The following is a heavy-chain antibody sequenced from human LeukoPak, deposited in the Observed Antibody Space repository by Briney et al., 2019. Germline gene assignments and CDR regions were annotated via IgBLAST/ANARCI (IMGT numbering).Heavy chain of an antibody. CDR2: VYYSGST. V-gene: IGHV4-39*02. CDR1: GGSISSISYY. J-gene: IGHJ5*02. D-gene: IGHD6-19*01. CDR3: ARRLSGWYQNWFDP. Sequence: PSETLSLTCTVSGGSISSISYYWGWIRQSPGKGLEWIGSVYYSGSTYYNPSLKSRVTISVDTSKNHFSLKLSSVTAADTAVYYCARRLSGWYQNWFDPWGQGTLVTVSS.